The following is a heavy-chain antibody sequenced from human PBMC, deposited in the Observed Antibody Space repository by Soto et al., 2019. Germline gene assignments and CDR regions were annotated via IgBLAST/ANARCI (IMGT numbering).Heavy chain of an antibody. J-gene: IGHJ4*02. Sequence: PSETLSLTCTVSGDSVSSGSYYWSWIRQPPGKGLEWIGYIYYSGNTNYNPSLKSRVTISVATSKNQFSLKLNSVTAAGTALYYCASFPPDNWPLDYWGQGILVAVSS. CDR2: IYYSGNT. CDR3: ASFPPDNWPLDY. V-gene: IGHV4-61*01. CDR1: GDSVSSGSYY. D-gene: IGHD1-1*01.